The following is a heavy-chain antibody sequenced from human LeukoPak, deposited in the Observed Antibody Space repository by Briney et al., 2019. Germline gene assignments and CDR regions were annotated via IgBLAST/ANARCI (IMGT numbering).Heavy chain of an antibody. CDR2: LNPSGKI. J-gene: IGHJ4*02. D-gene: IGHD4-17*01. Sequence: PSETLSLTCSVSGDSISRNSHYWCWIRQSAGTGLEWIGRLNPSGKIDYNPSLKSRLTMSLDPSENKLSLKLTSVTAADTARYYCARGRPSGDFFDYWGQGALVTVSS. V-gene: IGHV4-61*02. CDR1: GDSISRNSHY. CDR3: ARGRPSGDFFDY.